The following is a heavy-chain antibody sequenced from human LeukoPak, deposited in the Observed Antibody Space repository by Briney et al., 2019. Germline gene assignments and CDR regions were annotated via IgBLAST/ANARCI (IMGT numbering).Heavy chain of an antibody. V-gene: IGHV3-30*19. CDR2: ISYDGSNK. CDR1: GFSFSSYG. CDR3: ARAPEIVGRLDY. J-gene: IGHJ4*02. D-gene: IGHD3-16*02. Sequence: PGGSLRLSCAASGFSFSSYGLHWVRQAPGKGLEWVAVISYDGSNKYYADSVKGRFTISRDNSKNTLYLQMNSLRAEDTAVYYCARAPEIVGRLDYWGQGTLVTVSS.